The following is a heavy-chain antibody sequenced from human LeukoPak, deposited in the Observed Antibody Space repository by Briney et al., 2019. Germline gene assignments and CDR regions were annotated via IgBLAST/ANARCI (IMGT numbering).Heavy chain of an antibody. V-gene: IGHV3-30-3*01. CDR2: ISYDGSNK. D-gene: IGHD3-22*01. CDR3: ARDRDTPETYDSSGYYYRMTFDY. CDR1: GFTFSSYA. Sequence: PGRSLRLSCAASGFTFSSYAMHWVRQAPGKGPEWVAVISYDGSNKYYADSVKGRFTISRDNSKNTLYLQMNSLRAEDTAVYYCARDRDTPETYDSSGYYYRMTFDYWGQGTLVTVSS. J-gene: IGHJ4*02.